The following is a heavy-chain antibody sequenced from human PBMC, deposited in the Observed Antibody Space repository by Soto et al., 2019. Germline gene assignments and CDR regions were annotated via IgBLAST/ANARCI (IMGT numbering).Heavy chain of an antibody. D-gene: IGHD2-15*01. CDR2: LSYDGNHD. CDR3: VKERADFVTVPHATSGMDV. J-gene: IGHJ6*02. CDR1: GFSFNKFG. Sequence: QIQLVQSGGGVVQPGGSLRLSCTASGFSFNKFGMHWVRQTPGTGLEWVASLSYDGNHDFYADSVTGRLIISRDNSKNTLYLQVNTLTVDDTAVYYCVKERADFVTVPHATSGMDVWGPGTTVTVSS. V-gene: IGHV3-30*18.